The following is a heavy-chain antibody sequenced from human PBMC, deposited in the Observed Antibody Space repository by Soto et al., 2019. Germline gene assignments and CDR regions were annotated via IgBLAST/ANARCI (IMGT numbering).Heavy chain of an antibody. CDR3: ARGTLLWFGELTTYNWFDP. Sequence: PSETLSLTCTVSGDSISSYYWSWIRQPPGKGLEWIGYIYYSGSTNYNPSLKSRVTISVDTSKNQFSLKLSSVTAADTAVFYCARGTLLWFGELTTYNWFDPWGQGTLVTVSS. V-gene: IGHV4-59*12. CDR2: IYYSGST. D-gene: IGHD3-10*01. CDR1: GDSISSYY. J-gene: IGHJ5*02.